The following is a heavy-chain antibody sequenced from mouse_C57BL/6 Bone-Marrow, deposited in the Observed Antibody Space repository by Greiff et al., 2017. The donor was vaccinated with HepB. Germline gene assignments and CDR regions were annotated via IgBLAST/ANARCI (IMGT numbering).Heavy chain of an antibody. J-gene: IGHJ1*03. D-gene: IGHD1-1*01. CDR3: ARQVTTVVAPLGFDV. V-gene: IGHV5-12*01. CDR2: ISNGGGST. CDR1: GFTFSDYY. Sequence: EVMLVESGGGLVQPGGSLKLSCAASGFTFSDYYMYWVRQTPEKRLEWVAYISNGGGSTYYPDTVKGRFTISRDNAKNTLYLQMSRLKSEDTAMYYCARQVTTVVAPLGFDVWGKGTTVTVSS.